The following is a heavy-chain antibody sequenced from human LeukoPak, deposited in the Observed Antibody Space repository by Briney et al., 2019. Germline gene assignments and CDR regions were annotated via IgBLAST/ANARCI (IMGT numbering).Heavy chain of an antibody. CDR2: IKENGNEQ. V-gene: IGHV3-7*03. CDR3: ARNNGMDV. CDR1: GFTFNGYW. Sequence: PGGSLRLSCAASGFTFNGYWMSWVRQAPGKGPEWVAHIKENGNEQYYADSVKGRFTISRDNAKKSLCLQMNSLRAEDTALYHCARNNGMDVWGQGTTVIVSS. J-gene: IGHJ6*02.